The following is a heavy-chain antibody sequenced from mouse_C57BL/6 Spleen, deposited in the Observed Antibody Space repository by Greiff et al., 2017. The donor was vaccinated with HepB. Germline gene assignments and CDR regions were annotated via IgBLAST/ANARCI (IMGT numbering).Heavy chain of an antibody. CDR2: INPSNGGT. CDR1: GYTFTSYW. V-gene: IGHV1-53*01. D-gene: IGHD2-10*02. CDR3: ARGGYGNYEWFAY. Sequence: QVQLKQPGTELVKPGASVKLSCKASGYTFTSYWMHWVKQRPGQGLEWIGNINPSNGGTNYNEKFKSKATLTVDKSSSTAYMQLSSLTSEDSAVYYCARGGYGNYEWFAYWGQGTLVTVSA. J-gene: IGHJ3*01.